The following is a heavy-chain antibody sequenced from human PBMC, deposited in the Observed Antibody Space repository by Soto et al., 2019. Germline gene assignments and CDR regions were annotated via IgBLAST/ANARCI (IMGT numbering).Heavy chain of an antibody. CDR1: GFTFSNYA. Sequence: EVQLLDSGGGLVQPGGSLRLSCAASGFTFSNYAMTWVRQGPGKGLEWVSGISGSGGRSYYADSVKGRFTISRDNSKGTLYLQMNSLRAEDTAVYYCAKADFVWSSEQPYYFDYWGQGTLVTVSS. CDR3: AKADFVWSSEQPYYFDY. D-gene: IGHD3-16*01. V-gene: IGHV3-23*01. CDR2: ISGSGGRS. J-gene: IGHJ4*02.